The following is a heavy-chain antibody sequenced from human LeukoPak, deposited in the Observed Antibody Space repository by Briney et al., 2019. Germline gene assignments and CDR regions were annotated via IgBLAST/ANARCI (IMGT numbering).Heavy chain of an antibody. CDR1: GFTFGDYA. Sequence: GGSLRLSCTASGFTFGDYAMSWVRQAPGKGLEWVGFIRSKAYGGTTEYAASVKGRFTISRDDSKSIAYLQMNSLKTEDTAVYFCARGYSSYWYGVQAPYYFDYWGQGTLVTVSS. CDR2: IRSKAYGGTT. V-gene: IGHV3-49*04. J-gene: IGHJ4*02. CDR3: ARGYSSYWYGVQAPYYFDY. D-gene: IGHD6-13*01.